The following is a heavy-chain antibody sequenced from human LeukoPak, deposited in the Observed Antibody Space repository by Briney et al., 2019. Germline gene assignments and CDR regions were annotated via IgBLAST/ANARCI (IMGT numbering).Heavy chain of an antibody. Sequence: ASVKVSCTASGYTFTGYYMHWVRQAPGQGLEWMGWINPNSGGTNYEQTFQGRVTMTRDTSISTAYMELSRLRSDDTAVYYCARGPPLGYCSSTSCWFDPWGQGTLVTVSS. CDR1: GYTFTGYY. CDR3: ARGPPLGYCSSTSCWFDP. J-gene: IGHJ5*02. D-gene: IGHD2-2*01. CDR2: INPNSGGT. V-gene: IGHV1-2*02.